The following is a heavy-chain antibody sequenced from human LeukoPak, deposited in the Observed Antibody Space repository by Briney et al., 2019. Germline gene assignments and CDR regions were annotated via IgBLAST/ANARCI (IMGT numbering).Heavy chain of an antibody. CDR1: GGSFSGYY. V-gene: IGHV4-34*01. D-gene: IGHD5-12*01. Sequence: SETLSLTCAVYGGSFSGYYWRWIRQHPGKGLEWIGEVNHSGSTNYNPSLKSRVTISVDTSKNQFSLKLSSVTAADTAVYYCARAVTGLRRGTSSFYFDCWGQGTLVTVSS. J-gene: IGHJ4*02. CDR3: ARAVTGLRRGTSSFYFDC. CDR2: VNHSGST.